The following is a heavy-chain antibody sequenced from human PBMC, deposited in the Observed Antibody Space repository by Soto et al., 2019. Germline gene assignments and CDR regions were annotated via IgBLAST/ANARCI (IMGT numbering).Heavy chain of an antibody. CDR3: ASGSNFDWFAP. D-gene: IGHD2-8*01. V-gene: IGHV3-13*04. J-gene: IGHJ5*02. Sequence: GGSLRLSCAASGFTFSSYDMHWVRQATGKGLEWVSAIGTAGDTYYPGSVKGRFTISRENAKNSLYLQMNSLRAGDTAVYYCASGSNFDWFAPWGQGTLVTVSA. CDR2: IGTAGDT. CDR1: GFTFSSYD.